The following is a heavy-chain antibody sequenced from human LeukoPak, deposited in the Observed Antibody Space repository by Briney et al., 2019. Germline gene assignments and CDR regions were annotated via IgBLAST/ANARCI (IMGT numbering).Heavy chain of an antibody. CDR2: IYYSGST. CDR1: GGSISSYY. D-gene: IGHD4-17*01. Sequence: SETLSLTCTVSGGSISSYYWSWIRQPPGKGLEWIGYIYYSGSTNYNPSLKSRVTISVDTSKNQFSLKLSSVTAADTAVYYCARGDYGDFVYWGQGTLVTVS. CDR3: ARGDYGDFVY. J-gene: IGHJ4*02. V-gene: IGHV4-59*01.